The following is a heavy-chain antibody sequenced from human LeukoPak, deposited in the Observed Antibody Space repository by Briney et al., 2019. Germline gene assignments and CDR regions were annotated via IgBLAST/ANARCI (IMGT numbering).Heavy chain of an antibody. D-gene: IGHD3-10*01. CDR3: ASLPPRGMVRGVPYYYYGMDV. CDR2: IDHRGIV. V-gene: IGHV4-34*01. CDR1: DESFSYFK. Sequence: SETLSLTCAVNDESFSYFKWSWIRQPPGKGLEWIGQIDHRGIVDYNPSFNPFLKSRIIISIDTSKNRFSLELRSMSDADAAVYYCASLPPRGMVRGVPYYYYGMDVWGQGTTVTVSS. J-gene: IGHJ6*02.